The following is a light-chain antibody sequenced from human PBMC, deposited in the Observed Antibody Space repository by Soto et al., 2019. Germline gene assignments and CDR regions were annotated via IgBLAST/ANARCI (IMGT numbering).Light chain of an antibody. J-gene: IGKJ1*01. Sequence: EIVLTQSPVTLSLSPVAIATLSCSATESISSSYLAWYQQKPGQAPRLLIYGASSRATGIPDRFSGSGSGTDFTLTISRLEPEDFAVYYCQQYGSSPPWTFGQGTKVDIK. CDR1: ESISSSY. CDR3: QQYGSSPPWT. V-gene: IGKV3-20*01. CDR2: GAS.